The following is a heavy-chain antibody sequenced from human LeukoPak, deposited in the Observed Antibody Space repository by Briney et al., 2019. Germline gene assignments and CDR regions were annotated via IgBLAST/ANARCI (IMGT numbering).Heavy chain of an antibody. Sequence: GGSLRLSGAASGFTFSSYSMNWVRQAPGKGLEWVSSISSSSSYIYYADSVKGRFTISRDNAKNSLYLQMNSLRAEDTAVYYCARSGGSSTSYWFDPWGQGTLVTVSS. CDR1: GFTFSSYS. D-gene: IGHD2-2*01. V-gene: IGHV3-21*01. J-gene: IGHJ5*02. CDR2: ISSSSSYI. CDR3: ARSGGSSTSYWFDP.